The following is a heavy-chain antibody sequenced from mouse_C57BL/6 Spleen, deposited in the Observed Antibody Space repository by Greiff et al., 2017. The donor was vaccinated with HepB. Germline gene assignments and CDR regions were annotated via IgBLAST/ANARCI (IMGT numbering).Heavy chain of an antibody. CDR1: GYAFTNYL. CDR2: INPGSGGT. Sequence: QVQLKESGAELVRPGTSVKVSCKASGYAFTNYLIEWVKQRPGQGLEWIGVINPGSGGTNYNEKFKGKATLTADKSSSTAYMQLSSLTSEDSAVYFCARWGSGPLFDYWGQGTTLTVSS. V-gene: IGHV1-54*01. CDR3: ARWGSGPLFDY. J-gene: IGHJ2*01. D-gene: IGHD3-2*02.